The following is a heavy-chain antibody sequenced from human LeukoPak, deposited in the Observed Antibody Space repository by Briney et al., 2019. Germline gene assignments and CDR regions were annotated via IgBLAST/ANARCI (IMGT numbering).Heavy chain of an antibody. D-gene: IGHD6-13*01. V-gene: IGHV3-30-3*01. Sequence: GGSLTLSCAASGFTFSTYAMHWVRQAPGKGLEWVAVKSYDGSNKYYVDSAKGRFTISRDNSKNTLYLQMNSLRPEDTAVYYCARDQYSSSMDDAFDIWGQGTMVTVSS. CDR2: KSYDGSNK. J-gene: IGHJ3*02. CDR3: ARDQYSSSMDDAFDI. CDR1: GFTFSTYA.